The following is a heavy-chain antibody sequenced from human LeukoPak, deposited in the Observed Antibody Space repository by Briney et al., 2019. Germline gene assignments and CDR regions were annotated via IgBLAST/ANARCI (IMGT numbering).Heavy chain of an antibody. Sequence: PGGSLRLSCAASGFTFSNYAMHWVRQAPGKGLEWVAVISYDGSNKYYADSVKGRFTISRDNSKNTLYMQMNGLRAEDTAGYFCGRVGRMFYCGAGGYLGGASFDYWGQGTLVTVSS. CDR2: ISYDGSNK. CDR3: GRVGRMFYCGAGGYLGGASFDY. D-gene: IGHD3-10*01. V-gene: IGHV3-30-3*01. CDR1: GFTFSNYA. J-gene: IGHJ4*02.